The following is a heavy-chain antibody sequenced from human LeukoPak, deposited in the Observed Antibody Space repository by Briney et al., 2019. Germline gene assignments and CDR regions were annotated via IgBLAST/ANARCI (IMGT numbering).Heavy chain of an antibody. J-gene: IGHJ4*02. Sequence: QTGGSLRLSCAASGFTFSSYTMNWVRQAPGKGLEWVSYISSSSSTIYYADSVKGRFTISRDNAKNSLYLQMNSLRTEDTAMYYCARDRTTVASPFDCWGQGILVSVSS. CDR2: ISSSSSTI. CDR1: GFTFSSYT. V-gene: IGHV3-48*04. CDR3: ARDRTTVASPFDC. D-gene: IGHD4-23*01.